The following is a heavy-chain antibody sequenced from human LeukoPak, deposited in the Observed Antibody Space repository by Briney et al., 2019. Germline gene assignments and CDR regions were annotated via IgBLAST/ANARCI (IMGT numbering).Heavy chain of an antibody. CDR1: EFTFSRHG. CDR2: IKQDGSEK. CDR3: ARDGPPVAVDN. D-gene: IGHD6-19*01. Sequence: GGSLRLSCAPSEFTFSRHGMHWVRQAPGKGLEWVANIKQDGSEKYYVDSVKGRFTISRDNAKNSLYLQMNSLRAEDTAVYYCARDGPPVAVDNWGQGTLVTVSS. J-gene: IGHJ4*02. V-gene: IGHV3-7*01.